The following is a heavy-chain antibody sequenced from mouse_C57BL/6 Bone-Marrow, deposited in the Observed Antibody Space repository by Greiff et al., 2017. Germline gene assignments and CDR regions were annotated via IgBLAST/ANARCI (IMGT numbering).Heavy chain of an antibody. CDR1: GYAFSSYW. Sequence: QVQLQQSGAELVKPGASVKISCKASGYAFSSYWMNWVKQRPGKGLEWIGQIYPGDGDTNYNGKFKGKATLTADKSSSTAYMQRSSLTSEDSAVYCCARGYGSSFYYAMDYWGQGTSVTVSS. V-gene: IGHV1-80*01. CDR3: ARGYGSSFYYAMDY. D-gene: IGHD1-1*01. J-gene: IGHJ4*01. CDR2: IYPGDGDT.